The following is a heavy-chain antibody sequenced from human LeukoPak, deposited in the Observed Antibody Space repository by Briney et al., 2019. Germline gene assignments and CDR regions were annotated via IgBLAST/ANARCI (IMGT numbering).Heavy chain of an antibody. D-gene: IGHD7-27*01. Sequence: GRSLRLSCAASGFTFSSYAMHWVRQAPGKGLEWVAVISYDGSNKYYADSVKGRFTISRDNSKNTLYLQMNSLRAEDTAVYYCARDRRKNANWGSGVDYWGQGTLVTVSS. J-gene: IGHJ4*02. CDR1: GFTFSSYA. V-gene: IGHV3-30-3*01. CDR2: ISYDGSNK. CDR3: ARDRRKNANWGSGVDY.